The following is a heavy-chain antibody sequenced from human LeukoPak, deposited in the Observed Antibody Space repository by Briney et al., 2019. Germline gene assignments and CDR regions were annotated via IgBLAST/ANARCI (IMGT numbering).Heavy chain of an antibody. V-gene: IGHV3-30*03. CDR3: AREGMGTTFSAWFDP. CDR1: GFTFSNYG. D-gene: IGHD1-7*01. Sequence: GGSLRLSCAASGFTFSNYGMHWVRQAPGKGLEGVAVVSSDGSIYYYADSLRGRFTVSRDNSKNTMFLQFNTLRPEDTAVYYCAREGMGTTFSAWFDPWGQGTLVTVSS. J-gene: IGHJ5*02. CDR2: VSSDGSIY.